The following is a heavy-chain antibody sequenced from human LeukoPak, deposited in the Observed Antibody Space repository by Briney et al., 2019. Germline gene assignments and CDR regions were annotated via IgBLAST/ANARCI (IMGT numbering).Heavy chain of an antibody. CDR3: AKDVVRGVVKTDY. D-gene: IGHD3-10*01. V-gene: IGHV3-23*01. CDR2: IGDSGERT. Sequence: GGSLRLSCAASGFTFSNYDMTWVRQAPGKGLEWVSTIGDSGERTYYVDSVKGRFTISRDNSKNTLSLQMNSLRVEDTAVYYCAKDVVRGVVKTDYWGQGTLVTVSS. J-gene: IGHJ4*02. CDR1: GFTFSNYD.